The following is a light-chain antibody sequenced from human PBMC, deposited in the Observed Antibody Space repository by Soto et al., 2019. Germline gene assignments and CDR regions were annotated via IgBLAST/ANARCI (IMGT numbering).Light chain of an antibody. Sequence: EIVLTQPPATLSLSPGERATLSCRASQSISSDSLAWYQQKPGQAPRFLLYGASTRATGIPDRFSGSGSGTDFTLTISRLEPEDFAVYYCQYCGSSPHTFGGGTRVEIK. CDR1: QSISSDS. V-gene: IGKV3-20*01. J-gene: IGKJ4*01. CDR2: GAS. CDR3: QYCGSSPHT.